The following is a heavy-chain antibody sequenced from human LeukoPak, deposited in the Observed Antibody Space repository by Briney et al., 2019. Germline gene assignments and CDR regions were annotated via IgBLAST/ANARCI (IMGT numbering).Heavy chain of an antibody. D-gene: IGHD2-8*01. Sequence: SETLSLTCTVSSYSISSGYYWGRIRQPPGNGLEWIGNIYHSGNTYYKPSLKSRVTISVDTSKNQFSLKLSSVTAADTAVYYCARVTSRLGVCDYWGQGTLVTVSS. CDR2: IYHSGNT. V-gene: IGHV4-38-2*02. CDR3: ARVTSRLGVCDY. CDR1: SYSISSGYY. J-gene: IGHJ4*02.